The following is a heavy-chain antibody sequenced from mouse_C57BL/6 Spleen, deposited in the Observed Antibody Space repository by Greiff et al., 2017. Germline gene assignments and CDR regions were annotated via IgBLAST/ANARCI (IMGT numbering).Heavy chain of an antibody. CDR3: APSPFYYGDDWFAY. Sequence: EVQVVESGGGLVQPGGSMKLSCAASGFTFSDAWMDWVRQSPVKGLEWVAEIRNKANNHATYYAESVKGRFTISRDDSKSSVYLQMNSLRAEDTCIYYCAPSPFYYGDDWFAYWGQGTLVTVSA. D-gene: IGHD2-13*01. CDR1: GFTFSDAW. V-gene: IGHV6-6*01. J-gene: IGHJ3*01. CDR2: IRNKANNHAT.